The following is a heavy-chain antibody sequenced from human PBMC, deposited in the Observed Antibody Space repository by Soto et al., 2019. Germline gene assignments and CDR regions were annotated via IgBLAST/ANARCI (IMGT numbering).Heavy chain of an antibody. Sequence: ASVKVSFKASGYTFTSYDINWVRQATGQGLEWMGWMNPNSGNTGYAQKFQGRVTMTRNTSISTAYMELSSLRSEDTAVYYCARGLGYCTNGVCYPYYYGMDVWGQGTTVTVSS. V-gene: IGHV1-8*01. CDR3: ARGLGYCTNGVCYPYYYGMDV. J-gene: IGHJ6*02. CDR1: GYTFTSYD. CDR2: MNPNSGNT. D-gene: IGHD2-8*01.